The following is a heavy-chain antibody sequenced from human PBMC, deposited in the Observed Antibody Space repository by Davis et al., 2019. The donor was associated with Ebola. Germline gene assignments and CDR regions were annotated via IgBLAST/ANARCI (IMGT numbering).Heavy chain of an antibody. CDR1: GGSISSGGYS. CDR3: ARYHSYCSGGTCYPNWFDP. CDR2: IYHSGST. Sequence: SETLSLTCAVSGGSISSGGYSWSWIRQPPGKGLEWIGYIYHSGSTYYNPSLKSRVTLSVDTSKNHFSLKLSSVTAADTAVYYCARYHSYCSGGTCYPNWFDPWGQGTLVTVSS. D-gene: IGHD2-15*01. J-gene: IGHJ5*02. V-gene: IGHV4-30-2*01.